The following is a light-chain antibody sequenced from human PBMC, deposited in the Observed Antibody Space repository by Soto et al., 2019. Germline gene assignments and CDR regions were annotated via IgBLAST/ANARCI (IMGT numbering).Light chain of an antibody. CDR2: ETS. CDR1: QSIIKW. J-gene: IGKJ1*01. Sequence: DIQMTQSPSSVSASVGDRVTITCRASQSIIKWLAWYQQKPGGAPRLLVYETSTLQSGVSSRFSGSGSGTEFTLTISSLQSEDFAVYYCQQYNNWPETFGQGTKVDI. CDR3: QQYNNWPET. V-gene: IGKV1-12*01.